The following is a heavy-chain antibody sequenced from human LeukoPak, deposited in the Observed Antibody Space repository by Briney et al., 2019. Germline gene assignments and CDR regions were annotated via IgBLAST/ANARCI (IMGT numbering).Heavy chain of an antibody. J-gene: IGHJ4*02. CDR3: ARQGGSYYPFDY. CDR2: IYSSGST. Sequence: PSETLSLICTVSGGSISSYYWSWIRQPPGKGLEWTGNIYSSGSTDYNPSLRNRVTISVDTSKNQIFLILSSVTAADTAVYHCARQGGSYYPFDYWGQGTLVTVSS. D-gene: IGHD1-26*01. V-gene: IGHV4-4*09. CDR1: GGSISSYY.